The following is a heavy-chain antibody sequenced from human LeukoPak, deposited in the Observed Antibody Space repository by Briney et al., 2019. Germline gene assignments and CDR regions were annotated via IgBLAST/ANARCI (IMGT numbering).Heavy chain of an antibody. V-gene: IGHV1-46*01. CDR2: INPNGGGT. D-gene: IGHD3-22*01. CDR3: ARDQEPYYYDSSGRPYYYYYYGMDV. J-gene: IGHJ6*02. Sequence: ASVKVSCKASGYTFTTLYLHWVRQAPGQGLEWMGVINPNGGGTRYAEKFQGRVTMTRDTSTSTVYMELSSLRSEDTAVYYCARDQEPYYYDSSGRPYYYYYYGMDVWGQGTTVTVSS. CDR1: GYTFTTLY.